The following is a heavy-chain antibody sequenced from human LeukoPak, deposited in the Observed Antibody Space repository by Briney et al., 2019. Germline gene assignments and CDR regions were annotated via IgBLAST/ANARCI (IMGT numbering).Heavy chain of an antibody. D-gene: IGHD5-12*01. CDR3: ARKRGYSAYDQLAFDY. Sequence: SETLSLTCAVSGGSTSSNNWWSWVRQPPGEGLEWIGEIYHNGASNSNPSLKSRITISVDKSKNQFSLKLSSVTAADTAVYYCARKRGYSAYDQLAFDYWGQGTLVTVSS. V-gene: IGHV4-4*02. J-gene: IGHJ4*02. CDR1: GGSTSSNNW. CDR2: IYHNGAS.